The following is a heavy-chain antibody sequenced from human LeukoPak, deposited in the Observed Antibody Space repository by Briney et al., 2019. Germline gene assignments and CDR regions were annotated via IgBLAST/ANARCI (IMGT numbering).Heavy chain of an antibody. CDR3: VKDESYSYLYYYYYYGMDV. CDR2: IRYDGSNK. V-gene: IGHV3-30*02. Sequence: PGGSLRLSCAASGFTFSSYGMHWVRQAPGKGLEWVAFIRYDGSNKYYADSVKGRFTISRDNSKNTLYLQMNSLRAEDTAVYYCVKDESYSYLYYYYYYGMDVWGQGTTVTVSS. CDR1: GFTFSSYG. J-gene: IGHJ6*02. D-gene: IGHD5-18*01.